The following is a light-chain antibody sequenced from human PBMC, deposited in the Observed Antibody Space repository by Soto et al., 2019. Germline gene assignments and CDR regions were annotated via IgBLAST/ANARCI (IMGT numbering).Light chain of an antibody. V-gene: IGLV1-47*01. J-gene: IGLJ2*01. CDR1: SSNIGSNY. CDR2: RNN. Sequence: QSVLPQPPSASGTPGQRVTISCSGSSSNIGSNYVYWYQQLPGTVPQLLIYRNNERPSGVPDRFSGSTSGTSASLAISGLRSEDEADYYCAAWDDSLSGVVFGGGTKLTVL. CDR3: AAWDDSLSGVV.